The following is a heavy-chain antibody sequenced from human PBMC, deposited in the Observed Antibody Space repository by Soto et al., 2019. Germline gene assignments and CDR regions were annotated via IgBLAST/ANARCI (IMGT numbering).Heavy chain of an antibody. CDR3: ARDCTNGVCYNDYYYYGMDV. CDR1: GGTFSSYA. D-gene: IGHD2-8*01. Sequence: SVKVSCKASGGTFSSYAISWVRQAPGQGLEWMGGIIPIFGTANYAQKFQGRVTITADKSTSTAYMELSSLRSEDTAVYYCARDCTNGVCYNDYYYYGMDVWGQGTTVTVS. J-gene: IGHJ6*02. V-gene: IGHV1-69*06. CDR2: IIPIFGTA.